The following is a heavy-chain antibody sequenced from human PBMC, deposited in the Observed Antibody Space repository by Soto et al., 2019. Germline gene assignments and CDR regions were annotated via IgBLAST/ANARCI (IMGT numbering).Heavy chain of an antibody. CDR2: IYYLGST. J-gene: IGHJ4*02. CDR1: GGSMSEYF. D-gene: IGHD3-10*01. CDR3: ARDGYDGSGSPYPAY. V-gene: IGHV4-59*01. Sequence: XETLSLTCSVSGGSMSEYFGSWIRQSPGKGLEWIGYIYYLGSTDYNPSLKSRVTISVDTSKRQFSLRLTPVTAADTAVYYCARDGYDGSGSPYPAYWGPGTQVTVSS.